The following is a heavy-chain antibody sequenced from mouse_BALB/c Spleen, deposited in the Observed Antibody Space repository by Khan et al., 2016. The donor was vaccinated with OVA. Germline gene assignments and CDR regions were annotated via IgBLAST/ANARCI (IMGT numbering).Heavy chain of an antibody. D-gene: IGHD1-1*01. CDR1: GYSITSGYA. J-gene: IGHJ2*01. CDR2: ISYSGVT. Sequence: EVKLQESGPGLVKPSQSLSLTCTVTGYSITSGYAWNWIRPFPGNKLEWMAYISYSGVTSYTPSLKSRISITRDTSKNQFYRQWNSVSTEETVTDYGARGIYYGDAFEYGGRGTTLT. V-gene: IGHV3-2*02. CDR3: ARGIYYGDAFEY.